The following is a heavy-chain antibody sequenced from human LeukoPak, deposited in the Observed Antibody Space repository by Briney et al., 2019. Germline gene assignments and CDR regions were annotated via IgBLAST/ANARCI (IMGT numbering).Heavy chain of an antibody. V-gene: IGHV3-30*02. CDR3: AKGGATVTTEY. J-gene: IGHJ4*02. Sequence: GGSLRLSCAASGFTFSSYGMHWVRQAPGKGLEWVTFIQYDGTNKYYADSVKGRFTISRDNSKNTLYLQMNSLRAEDTAVYYCAKGGATVTTEYWGQGTLVTVSS. D-gene: IGHD4-17*01. CDR1: GFTFSSYG. CDR2: IQYDGTNK.